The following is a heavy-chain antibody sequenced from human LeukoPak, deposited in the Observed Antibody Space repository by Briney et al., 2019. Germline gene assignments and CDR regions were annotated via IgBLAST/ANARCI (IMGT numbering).Heavy chain of an antibody. CDR2: IYPSDSDT. D-gene: IGHD2-8*01. Sequence: PGESQKISCKGSGYTFTTSWIGWVRQMPGKGLEWMGIIYPSDSDTTYSPSFQGQVTISADKSISTAYLQWSSLRASDTAMYYCARLYGRYFDYWGQGTLVTVSS. J-gene: IGHJ4*02. CDR3: ARLYGRYFDY. CDR1: GYTFTTSW. V-gene: IGHV5-51*01.